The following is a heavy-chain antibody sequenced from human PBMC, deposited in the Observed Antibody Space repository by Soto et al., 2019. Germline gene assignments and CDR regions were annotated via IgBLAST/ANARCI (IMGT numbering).Heavy chain of an antibody. V-gene: IGHV3-48*01. J-gene: IGHJ3*02. D-gene: IGHD2-2*01. CDR1: GFTFSSYS. Sequence: PGGSLRLSCAASGFTFSSYSMNWVRQAPGKGLEWVSYISSSSSTIYYADSVKGRFTISRDNAKNSLYLQMNSLRAEDTAVYYCARAPDSVAAAQDAFDIWGQGTMVTVS. CDR3: ARAPDSVAAAQDAFDI. CDR2: ISSSSSTI.